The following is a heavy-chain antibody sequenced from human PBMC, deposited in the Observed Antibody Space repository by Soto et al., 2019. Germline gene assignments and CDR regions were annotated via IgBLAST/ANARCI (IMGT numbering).Heavy chain of an antibody. CDR2: ISSSSSTI. CDR3: ARDGGRLGY. Sequence: EVQLVESGGGVVQPGGSLRLSCAASGFTFSSYSMNWVRQAPGKGLEWVSYISSSSSTIYYADSVKGRFTISRDNAKNSLYLKMSRRRDEDTAVYYCARDGGRLGYWGQGTVVTVSS. V-gene: IGHV3-48*02. D-gene: IGHD1-26*01. J-gene: IGHJ4*02. CDR1: GFTFSSYS.